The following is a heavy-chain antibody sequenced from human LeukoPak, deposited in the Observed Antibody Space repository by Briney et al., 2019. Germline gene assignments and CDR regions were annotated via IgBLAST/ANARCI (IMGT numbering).Heavy chain of an antibody. CDR3: AKESGALGAPLYDY. J-gene: IGHJ4*02. D-gene: IGHD4/OR15-4a*01. Sequence: GGSLRLSCVASGFIFRNYAMSWVRQAPGEGLEWVSGISDNGGGTYYADSLKGRFTISRDNSKNMLYLQMNSLRAEDTAVYYCAKESGALGAPLYDYWGRGLLVTASS. CDR1: GFIFRNYA. CDR2: ISDNGGGT. V-gene: IGHV3-23*01.